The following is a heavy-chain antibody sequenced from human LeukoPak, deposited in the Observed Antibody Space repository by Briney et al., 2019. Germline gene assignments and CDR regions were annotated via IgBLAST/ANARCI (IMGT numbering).Heavy chain of an antibody. J-gene: IGHJ6*03. Sequence: QPGGSLRLSCAASGFTLSTYSMNWVRQAPGKGLEWVSYISTTSSTTYYADSVKGRFTISRDNAKNSLYLQMNSLRADDTAVYHCARRPGIQLGGYYYNYMDVWGKGTTVTVSS. D-gene: IGHD5-18*01. CDR1: GFTLSTYS. V-gene: IGHV3-48*01. CDR3: ARRPGIQLGGYYYNYMDV. CDR2: ISTTSSTT.